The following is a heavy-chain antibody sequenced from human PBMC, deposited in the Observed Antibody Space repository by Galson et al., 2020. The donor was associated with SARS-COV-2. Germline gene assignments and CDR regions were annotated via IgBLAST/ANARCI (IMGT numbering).Heavy chain of an antibody. CDR1: GFSFSNYD. V-gene: IGHV3-30*02. CDR2: IRYDGSNK. D-gene: IGHD3-10*01. Sequence: GESLKISCAASGFSFSNYDMHWVRQAPGKGLEWVAFIRYDGSNKYYADSVKGRFTIFRDNSKNTLYVQMNSLRAEDAAVYYCAKDGYGSGSYYDYWGQGTLVTVSS. CDR3: AKDGYGSGSYYDY. J-gene: IGHJ4*02.